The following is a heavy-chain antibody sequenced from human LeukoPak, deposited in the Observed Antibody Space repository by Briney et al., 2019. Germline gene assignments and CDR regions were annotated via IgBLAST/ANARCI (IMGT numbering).Heavy chain of an antibody. J-gene: IGHJ4*02. CDR3: ARRYDFWSGYPTAFDY. V-gene: IGHV1-2*02. D-gene: IGHD3-3*01. Sequence: ASVKVSCKASGYRFTGYYIHWVRQAPGQGLEWTGFINPNTGGTSYAQKFQARVTMTRDTSIGTAYMELSGLRSDDTAVYYCARRYDFWSGYPTAFDYWGQGTLVTVSS. CDR1: GYRFTGYY. CDR2: INPNTGGT.